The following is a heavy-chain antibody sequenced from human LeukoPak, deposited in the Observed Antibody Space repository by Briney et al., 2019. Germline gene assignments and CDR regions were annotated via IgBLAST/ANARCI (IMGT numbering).Heavy chain of an antibody. CDR1: GGSFSGYY. J-gene: IGHJ6*04. D-gene: IGHD2-2*01. Sequence: SQTLSLTCAVYGGSFSGYYSSWIRHPPGKGLEWIGEINIRGSTNYNPSLKRRVTISVDTSKNQFSLKLSSVTAADTAVYYCARDPALLVPAASYYYYYGIDVWGKGTTVTVSS. CDR3: ARDPALLVPAASYYYYYGIDV. CDR2: INIRGST. V-gene: IGHV4-34*01.